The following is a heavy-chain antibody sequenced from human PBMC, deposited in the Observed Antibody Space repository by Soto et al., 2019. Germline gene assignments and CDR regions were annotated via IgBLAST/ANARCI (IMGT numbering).Heavy chain of an antibody. CDR3: ASPGIVGARPTPIAEAPFDY. D-gene: IGHD1-26*01. J-gene: IGHJ4*02. CDR1: GFTFSSYA. V-gene: IGHV3-30-3*01. CDR2: ISYDGSNK. Sequence: PGGSLRLSCAASGFTFSSYAMHWVRQAPGKGLEWVAVISYDGSNKYYADSVKGRFTISRDNSKNTLYLQMNSLRAEDTAVYYCASPGIVGARPTPIAEAPFDYWGQGTLVTVSS.